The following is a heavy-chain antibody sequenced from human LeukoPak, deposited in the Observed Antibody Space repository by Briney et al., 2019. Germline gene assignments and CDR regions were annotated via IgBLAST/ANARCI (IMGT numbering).Heavy chain of an antibody. CDR2: THPSTGGT. V-gene: IGHV1-2*02. Sequence: APVKVSCRASGHTFTGYYMHWMRQAPGQGLEWRGWTHPSTGGTNYAKKFQGRVTMTRETSITTAYMELSSLRSEDTAVYYCARVRGYYYDIDDIWGQGTMVTVSS. CDR1: GHTFTGYY. CDR3: ARVRGYYYDIDDI. J-gene: IGHJ3*02. D-gene: IGHD3-22*01.